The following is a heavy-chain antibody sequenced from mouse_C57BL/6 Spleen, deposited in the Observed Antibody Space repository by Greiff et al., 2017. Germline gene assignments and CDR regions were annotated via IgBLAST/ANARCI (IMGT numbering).Heavy chain of an antibody. J-gene: IGHJ4*01. CDR2: IYPGNSDT. Sequence: VQLQQSGTVLARPGASVKMSCKTSGYTFTSYWMHWVKQRPGQGLEWIGAIYPGNSDTSYNQKFKGKAKLTAVTSASTAYMELSSLTNEDSAVYYCTREDDYDKGYSAMEDWGQGTSVTVSS. CDR1: GYTFTSYW. V-gene: IGHV1-5*01. CDR3: TREDDYDKGYSAMED. D-gene: IGHD2-4*01.